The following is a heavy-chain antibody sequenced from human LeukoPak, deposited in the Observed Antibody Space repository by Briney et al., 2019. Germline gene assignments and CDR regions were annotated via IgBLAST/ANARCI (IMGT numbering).Heavy chain of an antibody. V-gene: IGHV3-33*06. CDR2: IWYDGSNK. Sequence: GRSLRLSCAASGFTFSSYGMHWVRQAPGKGLEWVAVIWYDGSNKYYADSVKGRFTISRDNSKNTLYLQMNSLRAEDTAVYYCAKDRDDIVGATYFDYWGQGTLVTVSS. CDR1: GFTFSSYG. D-gene: IGHD1-26*01. CDR3: AKDRDDIVGATYFDY. J-gene: IGHJ4*02.